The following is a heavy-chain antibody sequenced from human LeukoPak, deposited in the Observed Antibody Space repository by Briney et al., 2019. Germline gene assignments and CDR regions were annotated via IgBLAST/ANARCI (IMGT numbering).Heavy chain of an antibody. J-gene: IGHJ6*03. V-gene: IGHV3-7*01. CDR3: TRDYQAALDYYMDV. Sequence: PGGSLRLSCAASGFTFSHYWMSWVRQAPGKGLEWVAQINQDGNTIYYLGSVKGRFTTSRDNAKTSLYLHMDSLRAEDTAVYYCTRDYQAALDYYMDVWGKGTTVTVS. CDR2: INQDGNTI. D-gene: IGHD6-13*01. CDR1: GFTFSHYW.